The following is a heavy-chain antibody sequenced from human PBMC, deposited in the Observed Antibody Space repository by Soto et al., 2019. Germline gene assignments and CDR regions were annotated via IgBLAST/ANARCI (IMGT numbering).Heavy chain of an antibody. CDR2: ISGSGGST. J-gene: IGHJ5*02. V-gene: IGHV3-23*01. D-gene: IGHD2-15*01. CDR3: TKDRMRMRSCFDP. CDR1: GFTFSSYA. Sequence: PVGSLRLSCAASGFTFSSYAMSWVRQAPGKGLEWVSAISGSGGSTYYADSVKGRFTISRDNSKNTLYLQMNSLRAEDTAVYYCTKDRMRMRSCFDPCGHGTQVTVSS.